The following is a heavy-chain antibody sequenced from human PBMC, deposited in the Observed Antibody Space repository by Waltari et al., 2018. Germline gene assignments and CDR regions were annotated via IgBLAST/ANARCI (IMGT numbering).Heavy chain of an antibody. CDR1: GGSFSGYY. J-gene: IGHJ6*02. CDR3: AGDLGSGYYGMDV. D-gene: IGHD3-10*01. Sequence: QVQLQQWGAGLLKPSETLSRTCAVYGGSFSGYYWSWISQSPGKGLEWIGEFNQSRSTHYTPSLKRRFTISRDNAKNSLYLQMNSLRAEDAAVYYCAGDLGSGYYGMDVWGQGTTVTVSS. CDR2: FNQSRST. V-gene: IGHV4-34*01.